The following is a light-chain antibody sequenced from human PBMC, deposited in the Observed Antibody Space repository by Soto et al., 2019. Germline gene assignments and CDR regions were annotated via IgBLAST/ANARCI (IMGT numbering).Light chain of an antibody. J-gene: IGKJ1*01. Sequence: DVQMTQSPSSLSASVEDRVIITCRASQSISNHLNWYQQKPGKAPKLLIFAASSLQSGVPSRFSGSRSGPDFTLTISSLQPEDFATYSCQQSYNTTWTFGQGTKVAIK. V-gene: IGKV1-39*01. CDR2: AAS. CDR3: QQSYNTTWT. CDR1: QSISNH.